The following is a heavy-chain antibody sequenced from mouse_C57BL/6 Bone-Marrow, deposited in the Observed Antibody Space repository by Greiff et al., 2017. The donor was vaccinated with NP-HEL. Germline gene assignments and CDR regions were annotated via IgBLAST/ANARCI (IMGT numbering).Heavy chain of an antibody. D-gene: IGHD1-1*01. CDR3: ARLTTVVADY. Sequence: QVQLQQPGAELVKPGASVKLSCKASGYTFTSYWMQWVKQRPGQGLEWIGEIDPSDSYTNYNQKFKGKATLTVDTSSSTAYMQLSSLTSEDSAVDYCARLTTVVADYWGQGTTLTVSS. V-gene: IGHV1-50*01. CDR1: GYTFTSYW. J-gene: IGHJ2*01. CDR2: IDPSDSYT.